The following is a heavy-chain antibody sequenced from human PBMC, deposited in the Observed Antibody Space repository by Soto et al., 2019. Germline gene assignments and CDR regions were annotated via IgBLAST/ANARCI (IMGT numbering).Heavy chain of an antibody. J-gene: IGHJ3*02. V-gene: IGHV1-3*01. CDR2: INAGSGNT. D-gene: IGHD3-3*02. CDR1: GYTFSAYT. CDR3: ARDTETLGPRANDALDI. Sequence: QAQLVQSGAEMKKPGASVKVSCKATGYTFSAYTMNWVRQAPGQSLECMGWINAGSGNTKYSQNFQGRVSITRDTSASTVYMELTGLTSEDTAVYYCARDTETLGPRANDALDIWGQGTMVTGSS.